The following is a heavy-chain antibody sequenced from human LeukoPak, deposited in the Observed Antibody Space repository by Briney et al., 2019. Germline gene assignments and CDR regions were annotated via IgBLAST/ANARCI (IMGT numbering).Heavy chain of an antibody. Sequence: GASVKVSCKASGYTFTSYGISWVRQAPGQGLEWMGWISAYNGNTNYAQKLQGRVTMTRDTSTSTVYMELSSLRSEDTAVYYCAREEKSGNFDYWGQGTLVTVSS. D-gene: IGHD1-26*01. CDR3: AREEKSGNFDY. J-gene: IGHJ4*02. CDR2: ISAYNGNT. CDR1: GYTFTSYG. V-gene: IGHV1-18*01.